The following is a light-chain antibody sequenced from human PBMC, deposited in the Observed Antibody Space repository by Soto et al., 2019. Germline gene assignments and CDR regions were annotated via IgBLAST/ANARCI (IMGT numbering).Light chain of an antibody. V-gene: IGKV1-5*01. CDR1: QSVGRW. CDR3: QHYDVYPWT. J-gene: IGKJ1*01. Sequence: DIQMTQSPSTLSASVGDRVTITCRASQSVGRWLAWSQQKPGKAPKVLIYDASTLESGVPSRFSGSGSGTEFTLTISSLQPDDCGTYYCQHYDVYPWTFGQGTKVEI. CDR2: DAS.